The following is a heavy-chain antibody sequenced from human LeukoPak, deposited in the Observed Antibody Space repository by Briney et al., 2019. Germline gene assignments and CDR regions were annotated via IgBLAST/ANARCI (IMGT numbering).Heavy chain of an antibody. CDR2: IRSKAYGGTT. CDR3: TRDRAEDYGFWSGNDGMDV. V-gene: IGHV3-49*04. D-gene: IGHD3-3*01. Sequence: PGGSLRLSCTASGFTFGDYAMSWVRQAPGKGLEWVGFIRSKAYGGTTEYAASVKGRFTISRDDSKSIAYLQMNSLKTEDTAVYYCTRDRAEDYGFWSGNDGMDVWGQGTTVTVSS. CDR1: GFTFGDYA. J-gene: IGHJ6*02.